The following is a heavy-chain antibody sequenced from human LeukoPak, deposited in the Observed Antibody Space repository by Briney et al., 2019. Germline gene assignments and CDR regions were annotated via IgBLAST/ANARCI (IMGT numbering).Heavy chain of an antibody. D-gene: IGHD1-26*01. CDR3: AFLIREPQH. CDR1: GFTFSRYY. V-gene: IGHV3-7*01. CDR2: TASDGGDR. Sequence: GGSLRLSGVVSGFTFSRYYMGWVRQAPGRGLEWVAMTASDGGDRNYVDSVKGRFTISRDNSKNSLYLQMSSLAAEDTAVYYCAFLIREPQHWGQGTLVTVSS. J-gene: IGHJ1*01.